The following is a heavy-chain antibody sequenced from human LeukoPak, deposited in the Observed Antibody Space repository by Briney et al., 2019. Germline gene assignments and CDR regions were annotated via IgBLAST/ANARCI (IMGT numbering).Heavy chain of an antibody. CDR2: IYTSGST. CDR1: GGSISSGSYY. CDR3: ARDQVVRGVQGFDP. J-gene: IGHJ5*02. V-gene: IGHV4-61*02. D-gene: IGHD3-10*01. Sequence: PSETLSLTCTVSGGSISSGSYYWSWIRQPAGKGLEWIGRIYTSGSTNYNPSLKSRVTISVNTSKNQFSLKLSSVTAADTAVYYCARDQVVRGVQGFDPWGQGTLVTVSS.